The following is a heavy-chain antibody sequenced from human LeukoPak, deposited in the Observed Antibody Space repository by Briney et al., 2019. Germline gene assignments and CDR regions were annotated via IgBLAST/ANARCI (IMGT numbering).Heavy chain of an antibody. J-gene: IGHJ4*02. D-gene: IGHD1-26*01. Sequence: ASVKVSCKASGYTFTSYGINWVRQAPGQGLEWMGWISAYNGSTNYAQKLQGRVTMTTDTTANTAYMELRSLRSDDTAVYYCARNVIVGAVFDNWGQGTLVTVSS. CDR2: ISAYNGST. CDR1: GYTFTSYG. V-gene: IGHV1-18*01. CDR3: ARNVIVGAVFDN.